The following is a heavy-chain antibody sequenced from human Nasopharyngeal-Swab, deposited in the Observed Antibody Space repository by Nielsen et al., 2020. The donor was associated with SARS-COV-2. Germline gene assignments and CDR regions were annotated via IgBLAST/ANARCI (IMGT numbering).Heavy chain of an antibody. CDR1: GGSISSSNW. J-gene: IGHJ4*02. D-gene: IGHD3-22*01. Sequence: SETLSLTCAVSGGSISSSNWWSWVRQPPGKGLEWIGEIYHSGSTNYTPSLKSRVTISVDKSKNQFSLKLRSVTAADTAVYYCARGRYYYDSSGWGYYFDYWGQGTLVTVSS. CDR2: IYHSGST. V-gene: IGHV4-4*02. CDR3: ARGRYYYDSSGWGYYFDY.